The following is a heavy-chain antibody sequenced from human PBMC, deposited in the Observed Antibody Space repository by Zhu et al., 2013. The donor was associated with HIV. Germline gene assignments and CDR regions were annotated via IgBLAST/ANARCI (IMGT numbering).Heavy chain of an antibody. Sequence: QVQLVQSGAEMKKPGASVKISCKASGYSFTNYYIHWLRQAPGQGLEWMGGIIPIFGTANYAQKFQGRVTITADESTSTAYMELSSLRSEDTAVYYCARHGDSYWYFDLWGRGTLVTVSS. V-gene: IGHV1-69*01. D-gene: IGHD4-17*01. CDR1: GYSFTNYY. CDR3: ARHGDSYWYFDL. J-gene: IGHJ2*01. CDR2: IIPIFGTA.